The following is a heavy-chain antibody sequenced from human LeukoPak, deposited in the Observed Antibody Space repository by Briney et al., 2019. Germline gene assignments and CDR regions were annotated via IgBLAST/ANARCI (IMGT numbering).Heavy chain of an antibody. J-gene: IGHJ4*02. CDR1: GFTFSAYS. D-gene: IGHD2-21*02. V-gene: IGHV3-7*01. Sequence: GESLRLSCAPSGFTFSAYSLSWVRQAPGKGLEWVAKIKKDGSEKDYVDSVKGRFTISRDNDKGSLYLQLNSLRVEDTAVYYCARGFQSGDSPVWGQGTLVTVSS. CDR3: ARGFQSGDSPV. CDR2: IKKDGSEK.